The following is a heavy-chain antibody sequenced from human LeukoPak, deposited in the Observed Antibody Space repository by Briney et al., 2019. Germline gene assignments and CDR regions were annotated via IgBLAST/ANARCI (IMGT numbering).Heavy chain of an antibody. Sequence: GGSLRLSCAASGFTFSSYSMNWVRQAPGKGLEWVSAISGSGGSTYYADSVKGRFTISRDNSKNTLYLQMNSLRAEDTAVYYCAKDGCSSTSCYVGYWGQGTLVTVSS. CDR2: ISGSGGST. D-gene: IGHD2-2*01. CDR3: AKDGCSSTSCYVGY. J-gene: IGHJ4*02. CDR1: GFTFSSYS. V-gene: IGHV3-23*01.